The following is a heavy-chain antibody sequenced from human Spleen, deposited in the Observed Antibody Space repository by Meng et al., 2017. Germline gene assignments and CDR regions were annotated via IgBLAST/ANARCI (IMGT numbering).Heavy chain of an antibody. CDR2: IYNTGST. CDR3: ARDGSSLVLPLDY. Sequence: GSLRLSCAASGFSVSHNYMSWVRQAPGKGLEWIGTIYNTGSTYYNPSLKSRVTVSVDTSKNQFSLKLTSVTAADTAVYYCARDGSSLVLPLDYWGQGTLVTVSS. J-gene: IGHJ4*02. CDR1: GFSVSHNY. V-gene: IGHV4-59*02. D-gene: IGHD3-10*01.